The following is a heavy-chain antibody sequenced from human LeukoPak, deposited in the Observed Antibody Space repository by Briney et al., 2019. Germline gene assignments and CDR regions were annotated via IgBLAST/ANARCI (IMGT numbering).Heavy chain of an antibody. Sequence: GGSLRLSCAASGFTFSGYGMHWVRQDPRKGLVWVSRISGDGRNINYADSVRGRFTISRDNAKNTLYLQMNTLRVEDTAVYYCTRDLMDYDVSTGLHHYYMDVWGQGTTVTVSS. CDR2: ISGDGRNI. V-gene: IGHV3-74*01. D-gene: IGHD3-9*01. CDR1: GFTFSGYG. CDR3: TRDLMDYDVSTGLHHYYMDV. J-gene: IGHJ6*02.